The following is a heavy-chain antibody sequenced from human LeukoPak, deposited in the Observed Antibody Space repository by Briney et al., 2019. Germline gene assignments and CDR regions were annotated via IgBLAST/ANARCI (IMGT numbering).Heavy chain of an antibody. V-gene: IGHV4-34*01. Sequence: SETLSLTCAVYGESFSGYYWSWIRQPPGKGLEWIGEINHSGSTNYNPSLKSRVTISVDTSKNQFSLKLSSVTAADTAVYYCASLSGYDFGRYYYYYMDVWGKGTTVTVSS. D-gene: IGHD5-12*01. CDR2: INHSGST. CDR1: GESFSGYY. CDR3: ASLSGYDFGRYYYYYMDV. J-gene: IGHJ6*03.